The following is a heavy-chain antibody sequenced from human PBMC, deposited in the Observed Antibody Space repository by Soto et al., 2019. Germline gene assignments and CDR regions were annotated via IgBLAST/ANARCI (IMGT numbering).Heavy chain of an antibody. CDR3: AREGYYSGSGSYSPPRYYGMDV. CDR2: ISAYNDYT. CDR1: GYTFISYG. Sequence: QVQLVQSGAEVKKPGSSVKVSCKASGYTFISYGISWVRQAPGQGLEWMGWISAYNDYTNYAQKLQGRVTMTTDTSTRIAYLEQRSLRYDDTAVYYCAREGYYSGSGSYSPPRYYGMDVWGQGTTVTVSS. V-gene: IGHV1-18*01. D-gene: IGHD3-10*01. J-gene: IGHJ6*02.